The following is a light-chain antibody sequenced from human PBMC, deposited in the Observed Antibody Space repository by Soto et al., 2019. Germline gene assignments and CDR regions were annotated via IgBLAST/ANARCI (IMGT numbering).Light chain of an antibody. J-gene: IGKJ3*01. CDR1: QTVDSSS. Sequence: ENVLTQSPGRLSLSPGERATLSCRASQTVDSSSLAWYQQKPGQAPRLLIFDAFNRATGIPDRLSGSGSGTDFTLTISRLEPEDFALYYCQQYGSSPFTFGPGTTVDV. CDR2: DAF. CDR3: QQYGSSPFT. V-gene: IGKV3-20*01.